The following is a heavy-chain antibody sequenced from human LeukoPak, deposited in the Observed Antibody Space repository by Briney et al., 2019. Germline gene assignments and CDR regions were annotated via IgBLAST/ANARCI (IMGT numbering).Heavy chain of an antibody. Sequence: PSETLSLTCTVSGGSISSYYWSWIRQPPGKGLEWIGYIYYSGSTYYNPSLKSRVTISVDTSKNQFSLKLSSVTAADTAVYYCASRSARYNWNYVYWFDPWGQGTLVTVSS. J-gene: IGHJ5*02. CDR3: ASRSARYNWNYVYWFDP. CDR1: GGSISSYY. V-gene: IGHV4-59*12. CDR2: IYYSGST. D-gene: IGHD1-7*01.